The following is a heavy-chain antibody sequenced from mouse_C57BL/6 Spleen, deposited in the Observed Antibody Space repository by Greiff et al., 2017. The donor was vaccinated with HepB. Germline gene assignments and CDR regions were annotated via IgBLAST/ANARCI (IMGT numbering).Heavy chain of an antibody. Sequence: VKLMESGAELVRPGTSVKVSCKASGYAFTNYLIEWVKQRPGQGLEWIGVINPGSGGTNYNEKFKGKATLTADKSSSTAYMQLSSLTSEDSAVYFCARSGGSSFYWGQGTTLTVSS. CDR2: INPGSGGT. J-gene: IGHJ2*01. V-gene: IGHV1-54*01. CDR3: ARSGGSSFY. D-gene: IGHD1-1*01. CDR1: GYAFTNYL.